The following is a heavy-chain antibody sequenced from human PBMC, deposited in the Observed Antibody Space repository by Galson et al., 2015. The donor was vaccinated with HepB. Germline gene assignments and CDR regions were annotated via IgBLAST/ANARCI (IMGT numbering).Heavy chain of an antibody. CDR2: IRGRGVST. Sequence: SLRLSCAASGFTFSNYTMGWVRQAPGKGLEWVSAIRGRGVSTYYVDSVKGRFSISRDNSKNTLYLQMNSLRAADTALYYCVRGREAGSSLYYGMDVWGQGTTVTVSS. CDR1: GFTFSNYT. CDR3: VRGREAGSSLYYGMDV. J-gene: IGHJ6*02. V-gene: IGHV3-23*01. D-gene: IGHD6-19*01.